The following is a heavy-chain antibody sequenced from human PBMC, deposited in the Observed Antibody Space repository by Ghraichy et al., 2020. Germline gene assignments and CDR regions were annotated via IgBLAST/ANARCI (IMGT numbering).Heavy chain of an antibody. V-gene: IGHV3-21*01. CDR1: GFTFSSYS. CDR2: ISSSSSYI. J-gene: IGHJ4*02. CDR3: ARVAYGGSYRFDY. Sequence: GGSLRLSCAASGFTFSSYSMNWVRQAPGKGLEWVSSISSSSSYIYYADSVKGRFTISRDNAKNSLYLQMNSLRAEDTAVYYCARVAYGGSYRFDYWGQGTLVTGSS. D-gene: IGHD1-26*01.